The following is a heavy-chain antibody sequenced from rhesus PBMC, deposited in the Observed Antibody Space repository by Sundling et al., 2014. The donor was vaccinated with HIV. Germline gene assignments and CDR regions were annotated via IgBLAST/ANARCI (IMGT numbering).Heavy chain of an antibody. CDR1: GGSISGNY. V-gene: IGHV4-165*01. CDR3: ARERELSLLDF. J-gene: IGHJ6*01. Sequence: QVQLQESGPGVVKPSETLSLTCAVSGGSISGNYWNWIRQAPGKGLEWIGFIGGTNGDTKYNPSLKSRVTISRDTSKNQFFLKLRSVTAADTAVYFCARERELSLLDFWGQGFVVTVSS. CDR2: IGGTNGDT. D-gene: IGHD1-44*01.